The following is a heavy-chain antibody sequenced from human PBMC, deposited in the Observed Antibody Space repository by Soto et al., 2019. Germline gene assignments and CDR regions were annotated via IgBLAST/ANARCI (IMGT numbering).Heavy chain of an antibody. V-gene: IGHV1-46*03. CDR1: GYTFTSYY. J-gene: IGHJ6*02. CDR3: ARERTVTTLGHGAGFFYYYGMDV. CDR2: INPSGGST. Sequence: QVQLVQSGAEVKKPGASVKVSCKASGYTFTSYYMHWVRQAPGQGLEWMGIINPSGGSTSYAQKFQGGVTMTRDTSTSTVYMELSSLRSEDTAVYYCARERTVTTLGHGAGFFYYYGMDVWGQGTTVTVSS. D-gene: IGHD4-17*01.